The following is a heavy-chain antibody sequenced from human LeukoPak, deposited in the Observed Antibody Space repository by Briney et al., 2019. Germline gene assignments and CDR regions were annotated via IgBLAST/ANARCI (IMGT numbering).Heavy chain of an antibody. CDR2: ISSSSSYI. D-gene: IGHD3-9*01. CDR3: ARDRKGASYYDILTGCNDY. CDR1: GFTFSSYS. V-gene: IGHV3-21*01. J-gene: IGHJ4*02. Sequence: TGGSLRLSCAASGFTFSSYSMNWVRQAPGKGLEWVSSISSSSSYIYYADSVKGRFTISRDNAKNSLYLQMNSLRAEDTAVYYCARDRKGASYYDILTGCNDYWGQGTLVTVSS.